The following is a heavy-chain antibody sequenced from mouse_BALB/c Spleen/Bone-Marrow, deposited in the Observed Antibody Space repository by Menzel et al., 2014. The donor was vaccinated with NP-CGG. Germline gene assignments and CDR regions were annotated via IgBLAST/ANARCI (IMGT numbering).Heavy chain of an antibody. Sequence: VMLVESGGGLVQPGGSLKLSCAASGFTFSSYGMSWVRQTPDKRLELVATINNNDGNTYYPDSVKGRFTISRDNAKNTLYLQMRSLKSEDTAMYYCARDNYGSRFDYWGQGTTLTVSS. V-gene: IGHV5-6-3*01. CDR3: ARDNYGSRFDY. J-gene: IGHJ2*01. CDR1: GFTFSSYG. D-gene: IGHD1-1*01. CDR2: INNNDGNT.